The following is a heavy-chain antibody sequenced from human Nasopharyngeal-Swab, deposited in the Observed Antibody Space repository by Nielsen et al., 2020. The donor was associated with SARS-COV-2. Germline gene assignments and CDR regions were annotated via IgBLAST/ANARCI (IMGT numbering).Heavy chain of an antibody. Sequence: ASVKVSCKASGYSFSSYGIGWVRQAPGQGLEWMGWISGHNGDTKYAQKVQGRVTMTTDTSTSTAYMELRSLRSDDTAVYYCARDLPRITIFGVVDYWGQGTLVTVSS. D-gene: IGHD3-3*01. V-gene: IGHV1-18*01. CDR1: GYSFSSYG. J-gene: IGHJ4*02. CDR3: ARDLPRITIFGVVDY. CDR2: ISGHNGDT.